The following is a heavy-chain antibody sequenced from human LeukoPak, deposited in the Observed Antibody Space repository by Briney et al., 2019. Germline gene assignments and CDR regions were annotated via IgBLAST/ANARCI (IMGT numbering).Heavy chain of an antibody. Sequence: QSGGSLRLSCAASGFTFDDYAMLWVRQAPGKGLEWVSAISGSGGSTYCADSVKGRFTISRDNSKNTLYLQMNSLRAEDTAVYYCAKGSGSYLSPLYYFDYWGQGTLVTVSS. CDR1: GFTFDDYA. V-gene: IGHV3-23*01. CDR2: ISGSGGST. CDR3: AKGSGSYLSPLYYFDY. D-gene: IGHD1-26*01. J-gene: IGHJ4*02.